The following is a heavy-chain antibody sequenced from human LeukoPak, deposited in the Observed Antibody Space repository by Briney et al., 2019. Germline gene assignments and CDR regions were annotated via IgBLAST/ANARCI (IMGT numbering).Heavy chain of an antibody. V-gene: IGHV3-66*01. CDR1: GFTVSSNY. CDR2: IYSGGST. J-gene: IGHJ4*02. D-gene: IGHD6-6*01. CDR3: ARDPAGSVAALGY. Sequence: PGGSLRLSCAASGFTVSSNYMSWVRQAPARGLEWVSVIYSGGSTYYADSVKGRFTISRDNSKNTLYLQMSSLRAEDTAVYYCARDPAGSVAALGYWGQGTLVTVSS.